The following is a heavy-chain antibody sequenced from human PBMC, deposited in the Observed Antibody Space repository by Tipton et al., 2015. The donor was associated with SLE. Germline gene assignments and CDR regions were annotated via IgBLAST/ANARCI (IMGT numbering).Heavy chain of an antibody. D-gene: IGHD5-12*01. Sequence: SLRLSCAASGFTFSSYGMHWVRQAPGKGLEWVAVIWYDGSNKCYADSVKGRFTISRDNSKNTLYLQMNSLRAEDTAVYYCAKDIVATTPIFGTYVWGQGPPVTVSS. V-gene: IGHV3-30*18. CDR3: AKDIVATTPIFGTYV. J-gene: IGHJ6*02. CDR2: IWYDGSNK. CDR1: GFTFSSYG.